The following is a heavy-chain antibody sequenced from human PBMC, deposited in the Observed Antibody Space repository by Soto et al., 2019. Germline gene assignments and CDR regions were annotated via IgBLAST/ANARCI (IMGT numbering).Heavy chain of an antibody. CDR2: IWYDGSNK. CDR3: AGDPGQLWVVGMDV. J-gene: IGHJ6*02. Sequence: PGGSLRLSCAASGFTFSSYGMHWVRQAPGKGLEWVAVIWYDGSNKYYADSVKGRFTISRDNSKNTLYLQMNSLRAEDTAVYYCAGDPGQLWVVGMDVWGQGTTVTVSS. CDR1: GFTFSSYG. V-gene: IGHV3-33*01. D-gene: IGHD5-18*01.